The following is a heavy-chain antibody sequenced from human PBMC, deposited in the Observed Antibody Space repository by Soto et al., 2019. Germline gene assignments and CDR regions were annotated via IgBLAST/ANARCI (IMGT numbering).Heavy chain of an antibody. J-gene: IGHJ4*02. CDR3: YGRLGD. CDR2: ISTDGSTR. D-gene: IGHD4-17*01. Sequence: EVHLVESGGELVQPGGSLRLSCAASGFNFSSYWMHWVRQTPEKGLNWVSRISTDGSTRSYVDFEKGRFTISRDNAKNTLYLQMDRLRVADTGLYYCYGRLGDWGQGTLVTVSS. V-gene: IGHV3-74*01. CDR1: GFNFSSYW.